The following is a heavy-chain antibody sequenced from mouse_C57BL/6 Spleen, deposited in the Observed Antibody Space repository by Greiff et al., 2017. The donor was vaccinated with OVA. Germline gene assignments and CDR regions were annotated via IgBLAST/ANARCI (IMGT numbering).Heavy chain of an antibody. CDR2: ISSGSSTI. J-gene: IGHJ4*01. CDR3: ARGGTLYYYAMDY. V-gene: IGHV5-17*01. Sequence: EVHLVESGGGLVKPGGSLKLSCAASGFTFSDYGMHWVRQAPEKGLEWVAYISSGSSTIYYADTVKGRFTISRDNAKNTLFLQMTSLRSEDTAMYYCARGGTLYYYAMDYWGQGTSVTVSS. CDR1: GFTFSDYG. D-gene: IGHD2-14*01.